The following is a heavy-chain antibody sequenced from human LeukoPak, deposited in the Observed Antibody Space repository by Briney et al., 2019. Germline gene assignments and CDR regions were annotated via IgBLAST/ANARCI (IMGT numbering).Heavy chain of an antibody. CDR2: IKEDGSEK. CDR3: ARVESSAFDY. CDR1: GFVFSIYW. D-gene: IGHD6-6*01. V-gene: IGHV3-7*01. Sequence: GGSLRLSCAASGFVFSIYWMTWVRQAPGKGLEWVANIKEDGSEKYYVDSVKGRFTISRDTAKNSLYLQMNSLRAEDTAVYYCARVESSAFDYWGQGTLVTVSS. J-gene: IGHJ4*02.